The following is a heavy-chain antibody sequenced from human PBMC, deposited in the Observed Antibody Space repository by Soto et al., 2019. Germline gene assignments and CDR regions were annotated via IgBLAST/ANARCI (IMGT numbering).Heavy chain of an antibody. V-gene: IGHV3-23*01. J-gene: IGHJ4*02. CDR1: GFTFSSYA. CDR2: ISGSGGST. D-gene: IGHD6-19*01. Sequence: GGSLRLSCAASGFTFSSYAMSWVRQAPGKGLEWVSAISGSGGSTYYADSVKGRFTISRDNSKNTLYLQMNSLRAEDTAVYYCAKVAFSGWYYRGFCFDYWGQGTLVTVSS. CDR3: AKVAFSGWYYRGFCFDY.